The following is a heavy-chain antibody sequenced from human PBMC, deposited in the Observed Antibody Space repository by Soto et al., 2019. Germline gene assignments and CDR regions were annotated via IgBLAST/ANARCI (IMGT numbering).Heavy chain of an antibody. Sequence: EVQLVESGGGLVKPGGSLRLSCAASGFTFANAWMSWVRQAPGKGLEWVGRVRSKADGGTTDYAAPVKGRFTISRDDSAITLYLQMTSLKLDDTAVYYCTRDWDYPVLWGQGTRVTVSS. CDR3: TRDWDYPVL. V-gene: IGHV3-15*01. J-gene: IGHJ4*02. D-gene: IGHD1-7*01. CDR1: GFTFANAW. CDR2: VRSKADGGTT.